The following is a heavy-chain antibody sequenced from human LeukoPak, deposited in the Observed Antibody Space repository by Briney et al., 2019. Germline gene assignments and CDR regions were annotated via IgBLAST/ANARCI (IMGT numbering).Heavy chain of an antibody. Sequence: ASVKVSCKASGYSFSSCSISWVRQAPGQGLEWMGWISGYNGNTNYAQKFQGRVTLTTDTSTSTAYMELRSLRSDDTAIYYCARGLNWNYDLGWVAPWGQGTLFAVSS. D-gene: IGHD1-7*01. V-gene: IGHV1-18*01. CDR2: ISGYNGNT. J-gene: IGHJ5*02. CDR3: ARGLNWNYDLGWVAP. CDR1: GYSFSSCS.